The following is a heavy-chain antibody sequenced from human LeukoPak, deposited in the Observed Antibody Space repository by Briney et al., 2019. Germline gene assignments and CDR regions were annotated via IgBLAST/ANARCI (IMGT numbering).Heavy chain of an antibody. J-gene: IGHJ4*02. CDR2: ISYRGST. Sequence: TSETLSLTCTVSGDSISSGDYYWSWIRQPPGKGREWIGCISYRGSTYYNPSLNSRVTVSLDPSEKQFSLKLSSVAAADTAVYYCAREADYGDYVDYWGQGTLVTVSS. D-gene: IGHD4-17*01. V-gene: IGHV4-30-4*01. CDR3: AREADYGDYVDY. CDR1: GDSISSGDYY.